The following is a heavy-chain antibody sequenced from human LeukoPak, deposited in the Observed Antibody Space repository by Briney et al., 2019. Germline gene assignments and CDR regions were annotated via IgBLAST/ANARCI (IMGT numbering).Heavy chain of an antibody. D-gene: IGHD3-10*01. CDR3: ARAPHYYGSRFDP. CDR1: GGSIGSNY. Sequence: SETLSLTCTVSGGSIGSNYWTWIRQPPGKGLEYIGYIYYTGATNYNPSLKSRVTISVDTSKNQFSLKLSSVTAADTAVYYCARAPHYYGSRFDPWGQGTLVTVSS. J-gene: IGHJ5*02. V-gene: IGHV4-59*12. CDR2: IYYTGAT.